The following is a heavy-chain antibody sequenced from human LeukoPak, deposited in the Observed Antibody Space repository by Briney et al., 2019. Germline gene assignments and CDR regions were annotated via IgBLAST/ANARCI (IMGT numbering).Heavy chain of an antibody. V-gene: IGHV3-74*01. CDR1: GFAFNSYW. D-gene: IGHD3-3*01. Sequence: PGGSLRLSCAASGFAFNSYWMPWVRQAPGTGLVWVSRVSSDGSSTTYADSVKGRFTISRDNAENTLYLQMNSLRAEDTATYYCARGTVTIYGPFDYWGQGALVTVSS. CDR3: ARGTVTIYGPFDY. J-gene: IGHJ4*02. CDR2: VSSDGSST.